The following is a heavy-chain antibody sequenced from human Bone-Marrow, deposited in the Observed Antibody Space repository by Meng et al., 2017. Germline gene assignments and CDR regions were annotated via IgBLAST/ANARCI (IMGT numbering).Heavy chain of an antibody. CDR3: TDDVEGSCSSTSCSAVDY. J-gene: IGHJ4*02. CDR1: GFTFGGHA. Sequence: GGSLRLSCSASGFTFGGHALSWFRQAPGKGLEWVGFIRSETYGGTTEYAASVKGRFTISRDDSKSMAYLRMNSLKTEDTAVYYCTDDVEGSCSSTSCSAVDYGGQGTLVTVSS. CDR2: IRSETYGGTT. V-gene: IGHV3-49*03. D-gene: IGHD2-2*01.